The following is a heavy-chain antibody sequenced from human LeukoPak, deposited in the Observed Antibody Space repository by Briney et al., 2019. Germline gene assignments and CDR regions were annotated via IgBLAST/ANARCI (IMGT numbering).Heavy chain of an antibody. CDR2: ISSSGSTI. J-gene: IGHJ4*02. D-gene: IGHD3-10*01. V-gene: IGHV3-48*04. CDR1: GFTFSSYA. Sequence: PGGSLRLSCAASGFTFSSYAMGWVRQAPGKGLEWISYISSSGSTIYYADSVKGRFTISRDNAKNSLYLQMNSLRAEDTAVYFCARDVVPGSYGDFDYWGQGTLVTVSS. CDR3: ARDVVPGSYGDFDY.